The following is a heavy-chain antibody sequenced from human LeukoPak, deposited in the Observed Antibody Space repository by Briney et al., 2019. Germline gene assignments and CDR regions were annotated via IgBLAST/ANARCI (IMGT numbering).Heavy chain of an antibody. J-gene: IGHJ2*01. CDR2: ISSGSYI. CDR1: GFTFSTFG. CDR3: ARLMFIAVGNWYFDL. D-gene: IGHD6-19*01. Sequence: GGSLRLSCAASGFTFSTFGMIWDRQAPGKGLEWVSSISSGSYIYYADAVKARFTISRDNARNSLYLQMNSLRADDTAVYYCARLMFIAVGNWYFDLWGRGTLVTVSS. V-gene: IGHV3-21*01.